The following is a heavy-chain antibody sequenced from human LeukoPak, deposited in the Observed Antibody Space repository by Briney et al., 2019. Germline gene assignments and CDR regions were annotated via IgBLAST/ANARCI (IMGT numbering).Heavy chain of an antibody. CDR3: VRVNLRGGLRWLDS. CDR2: TRNKANSYTT. Sequence: GGSLRLSCAVSGYTFINAYMNWVRQAPGKGLEWVGRTRNKANSYTTDYGAPVKGRFTISRDDSKNSLYLQMNSLKTEDTAVYYCVRVNLRGGLRWLDSWGQGTLVTVSS. D-gene: IGHD5-12*01. V-gene: IGHV3-72*01. J-gene: IGHJ5*01. CDR1: GYTFINAY.